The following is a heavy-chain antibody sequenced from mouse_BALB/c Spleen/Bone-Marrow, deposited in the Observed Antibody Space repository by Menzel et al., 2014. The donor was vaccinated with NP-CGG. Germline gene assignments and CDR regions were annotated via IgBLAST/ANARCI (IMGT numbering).Heavy chain of an antibody. CDR1: GYTFTSYT. D-gene: IGHD1-1*01. CDR2: INPSSGYT. V-gene: IGHV1-4*02. Sequence: VQLQQSAAELARPGASVKMSCKASGYTFTSYTMHWVKQRPGQGLEWIGYINPSSGYTEYNQKFKDKTTLTADKSSSTAYMQLSSLTSEDSAVYYCARENYYGSSYRLAYWGQGTLVTVSA. J-gene: IGHJ3*01. CDR3: ARENYYGSSYRLAY.